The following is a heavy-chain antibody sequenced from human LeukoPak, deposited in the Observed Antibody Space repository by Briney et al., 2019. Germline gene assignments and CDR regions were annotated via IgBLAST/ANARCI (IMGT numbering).Heavy chain of an antibody. V-gene: IGHV3-23*01. CDR1: GFTFSDYY. CDR3: AKDGVVGARRNYMDV. D-gene: IGHD1-26*01. J-gene: IGHJ6*03. CDR2: INESGGSP. Sequence: GGSLRLSCAASGFTFSDYYMSWVRQAPGKRLEWVSSINESGGSPHYADSVKGRFSISRDNSKNTLYLQMNNLTAEDTAVYYCAKDGVVGARRNYMDVWGKGTTVTVSS.